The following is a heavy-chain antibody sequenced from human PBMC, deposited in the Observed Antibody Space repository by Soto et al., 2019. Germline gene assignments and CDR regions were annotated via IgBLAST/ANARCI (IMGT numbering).Heavy chain of an antibody. Sequence: QVQLVQSGAEVKKPGASVKVSCKASGYTFTSYGISWVRQAPGQGLEWMGWISAYNGNTNYAQKAQGRATMTTDTSRSTAYMELRSLRFDDTAVYYCARDWKDTAMGDFDYWGHGTLVTVSS. CDR3: ARDWKDTAMGDFDY. J-gene: IGHJ4*01. CDR1: GYTFTSYG. D-gene: IGHD5-18*01. CDR2: ISAYNGNT. V-gene: IGHV1-18*01.